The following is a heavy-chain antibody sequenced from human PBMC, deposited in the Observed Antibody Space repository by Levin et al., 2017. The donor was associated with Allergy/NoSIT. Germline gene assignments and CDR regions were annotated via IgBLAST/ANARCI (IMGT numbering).Heavy chain of an antibody. CDR3: ASWSPTRNWASDY. Sequence: PGGSLRLSCSVSGGSISSSSYYWGWIRQPPGKGLEWIGSIYYSGTTYYNPSLNSRVTMSVDTSKSQFSLKLSSVTAADTAVYYCASWSPTRNWASDYWGQGTLVTVSS. D-gene: IGHD7-27*01. V-gene: IGHV4-39*01. J-gene: IGHJ4*02. CDR1: GGSISSSSYY. CDR2: IYYSGTT.